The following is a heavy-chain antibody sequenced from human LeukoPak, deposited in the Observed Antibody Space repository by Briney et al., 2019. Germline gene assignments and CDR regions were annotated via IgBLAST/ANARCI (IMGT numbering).Heavy chain of an antibody. D-gene: IGHD3-10*02. Sequence: TSETLSLTCTVSGYSISSGYYWGWIRQPPGKGLEWIGSIYHSGSTYYNPSLKSRVTISVDTSKNQFSLKLSSVTAADTAVYYCARAGMFGEPPYFDYWGQGTLVTVSS. CDR1: GYSISSGYY. CDR2: IYHSGST. CDR3: ARAGMFGEPPYFDY. V-gene: IGHV4-38-2*02. J-gene: IGHJ4*02.